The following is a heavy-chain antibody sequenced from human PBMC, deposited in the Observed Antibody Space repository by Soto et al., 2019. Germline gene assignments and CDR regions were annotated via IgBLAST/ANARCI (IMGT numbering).Heavy chain of an antibody. CDR3: ARGTGGHDSGRNYMDV. J-gene: IGHJ6*03. CDR1: GGTLSSYS. D-gene: IGHD5-12*01. CDR2: IITFVGKA. V-gene: IGHV1-69*08. Sequence: QVQLVQSGPEVKKPGSSVKVSCKTSGGTLSSYSISWVRQAPGQGLEWVGRIITFVGKANVAQQFQGRVTTPAERSTDTTDMELRRLTSDDTAVYYCARGTGGHDSGRNYMDVWGTGTTVTVSS.